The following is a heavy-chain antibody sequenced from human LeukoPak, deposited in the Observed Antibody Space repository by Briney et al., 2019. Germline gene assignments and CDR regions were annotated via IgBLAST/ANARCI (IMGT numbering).Heavy chain of an antibody. V-gene: IGHV1-46*01. CDR1: GYTFTSYG. CDR2: INSSGGTT. CDR3: ARASYCSGGSCYSDY. Sequence: ASVKVSCKASGYTFTSYGISWVRQAPGQGLEWMGIINSSGGTTSYAQKFQGRVTMTRDTSTSTAYMELSSLRSEDTAVYYCARASYCSGGSCYSDYWGQGTLVTVSS. J-gene: IGHJ4*02. D-gene: IGHD2-15*01.